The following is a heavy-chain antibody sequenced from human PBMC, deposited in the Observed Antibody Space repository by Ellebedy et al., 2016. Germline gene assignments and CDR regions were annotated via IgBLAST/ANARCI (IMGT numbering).Heavy chain of an antibody. CDR3: AARGSSSGGGGPNYVDY. CDR1: GFTFTSSA. D-gene: IGHD6-13*01. CDR2: IVVGSGNT. V-gene: IGHV1-58*02. Sequence: SVKVSXXASGFTFTSSAMQWVRQARGQRLEWIGWIVVGSGNTNYAQKFQERVTITRDMSTSTAYMERSSLRSGDTAVYYCAARGSSSGGGGPNYVDYWGQGTLVTVSS. J-gene: IGHJ4*02.